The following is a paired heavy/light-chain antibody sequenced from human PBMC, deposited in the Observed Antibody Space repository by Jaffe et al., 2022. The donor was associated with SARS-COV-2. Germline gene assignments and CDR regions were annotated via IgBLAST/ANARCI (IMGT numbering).Heavy chain of an antibody. D-gene: IGHD2-8*01. CDR1: GFTFSNAW. J-gene: IGHJ4*02. CDR3: TTSGVPIVLMVYAFGVSKEEFDY. CDR2: IKSKTDGGTT. Sequence: EVQLVESGGGLVKPGGSLRLSCAASGFTFSNAWMSWVRQAPGKGLEWVGRIKSKTDGGTTDYAAPVKGRFTISRDDSKNTLYLQMNSLKTEDTAVYYCTTSGVPIVLMVYAFGVSKEEFDYWGQGTLVTVSS. V-gene: IGHV3-15*01.
Light chain of an antibody. CDR2: AAS. Sequence: DIQMTQSPSSVSASVGDRVTITCRASQGISSWLAWYQQKPGKAPKLLIYAASSLQSGVPSRFSGSGSGTDFTLTISSLQPEDFATYYCQQANSFPPVTFGGGTKVEIK. CDR1: QGISSW. V-gene: IGKV1-12*01. CDR3: QQANSFPPVT. J-gene: IGKJ4*01.